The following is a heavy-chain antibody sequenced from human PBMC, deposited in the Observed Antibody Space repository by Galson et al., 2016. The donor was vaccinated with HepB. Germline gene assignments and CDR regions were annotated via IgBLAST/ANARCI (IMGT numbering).Heavy chain of an antibody. CDR3: ARDCNGGSCPTGGWDVFDI. V-gene: IGHV4-4*02. Sequence: SETLSLTCSVSGGSISSRNWWSWVRQSPGKGLEWIGEIFHNGDTNYNPSLKDRVTLSIDESRSQFSLELRSMTAADTALYFCARDCNGGSCPTGGWDVFDIWGQGTKVLVSS. J-gene: IGHJ3*02. CDR1: GGSISSRNW. D-gene: IGHD2-15*01. CDR2: IFHNGDT.